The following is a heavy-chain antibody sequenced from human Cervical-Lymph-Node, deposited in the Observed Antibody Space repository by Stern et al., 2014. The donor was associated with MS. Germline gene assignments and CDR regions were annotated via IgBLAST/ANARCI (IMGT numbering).Heavy chain of an antibody. Sequence: QVQLVQSGSEVKKPGASVKVSCKASGSTFTNYGITWVRQAPGRGLEWMGCTNPYNADTNYAQNLQGRVTMTTDTSMTTAYMELRSLRSDDTAVYYCARTYVRAFDYWGQGSLGTGSS. CDR3: ARTYVRAFDY. CDR1: GSTFTNYG. V-gene: IGHV1-18*01. J-gene: IGHJ4*02. CDR2: TNPYNADT. D-gene: IGHD3-16*01.